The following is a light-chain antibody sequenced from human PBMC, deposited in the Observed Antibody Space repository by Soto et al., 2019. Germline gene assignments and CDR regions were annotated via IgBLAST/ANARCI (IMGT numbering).Light chain of an antibody. V-gene: IGKV3-15*01. Sequence: EIVMTQSPATLSVSPGERATFSCRASQSVGSNVAWYQQKPGQAPRLLIFGASTRATGIPARFTGSGSGTDFTLTIASLQSEDFAFYYCQQYGDSPFAFGPGTKVDIK. CDR1: QSVGSN. J-gene: IGKJ3*01. CDR3: QQYGDSPFA. CDR2: GAS.